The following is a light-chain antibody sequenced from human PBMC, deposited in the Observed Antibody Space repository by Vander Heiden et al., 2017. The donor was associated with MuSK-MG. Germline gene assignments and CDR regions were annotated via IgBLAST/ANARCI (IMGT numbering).Light chain of an antibody. CDR2: SND. J-gene: IGLJ2*01. Sequence: TLSCSGTHSTIGSNNVNWYQQFPGTAPRLRSYSNDQRPSGVPDRFSASKSGTAASLDTRGLQAEEEADYYCAPQDDTVLGLVFGGGTKRTVL. CDR1: HSTIGSNN. V-gene: IGLV1-44*01. CDR3: APQDDTVLGLV.